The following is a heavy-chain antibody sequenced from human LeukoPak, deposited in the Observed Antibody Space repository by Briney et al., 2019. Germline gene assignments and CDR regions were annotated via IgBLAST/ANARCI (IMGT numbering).Heavy chain of an antibody. CDR2: IIPIFGTA. CDR3: AIIFGGSWYLWFDP. V-gene: IGHV1-69*13. J-gene: IGHJ5*02. D-gene: IGHD6-13*01. Sequence: VASVKVSCKASGGTFSSYAISWVRQAPGQGLEWMGGIIPIFGTANYAQKFQGRVTITADESTSTAYMELSSLRSEDTAVYYCAIIFGGSWYLWFDPWGRGTLVTVSS. CDR1: GGTFSSYA.